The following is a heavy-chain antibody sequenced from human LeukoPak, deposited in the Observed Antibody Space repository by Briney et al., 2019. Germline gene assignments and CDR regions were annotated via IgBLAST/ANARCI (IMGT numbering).Heavy chain of an antibody. D-gene: IGHD1-26*01. J-gene: IGHJ5*02. CDR1: GGSISSGSYY. CDR3: ARAVGSSESNWFDP. Sequence: PSQTLSLTCTLSGGSISSGSYYWSWIRQPAGKGLEWIGRIYSSGSANYNPSLKSRVTISVDRSKNQFSLRLTSVTAADTAVYYCARAVGSSESNWFDPWGQGTLATVSS. CDR2: IYSSGSA. V-gene: IGHV4-61*02.